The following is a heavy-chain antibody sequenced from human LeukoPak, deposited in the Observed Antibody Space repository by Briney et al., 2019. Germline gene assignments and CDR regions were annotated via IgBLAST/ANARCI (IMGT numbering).Heavy chain of an antibody. V-gene: IGHV4-34*01. CDR2: INHSGST. D-gene: IGHD2-15*01. Sequence: SETLSLTCAVYGGSFSGYYWSWIRQPPGKGLEWIGEINHSGSTNCNPSLKSRVTISVDTSKNQFSLKLSSVTAADTAVYYCARVGYCSGGSCYSSTSDYWGQGTLVTVSS. CDR3: ARVGYCSGGSCYSSTSDY. CDR1: GGSFSGYY. J-gene: IGHJ4*02.